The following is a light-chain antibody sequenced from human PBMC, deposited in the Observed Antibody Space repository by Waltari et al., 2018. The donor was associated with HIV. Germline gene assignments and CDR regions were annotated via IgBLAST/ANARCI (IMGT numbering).Light chain of an antibody. V-gene: IGLV1-40*01. CDR3: QSYDSSLTGHVI. CDR1: RSTIGAGYE. J-gene: IGLJ2*01. Sequence: QSVLTQPPSVSGAPGQRVSVSCTGSRSTIGAGYEVHWYQQLPGTAPKLLIYNTTHRPSGVPARFSASKSGTSASLVITGLQTEDEADYYCQSYDSSLTGHVIFGGGTKLTVL. CDR2: NTT.